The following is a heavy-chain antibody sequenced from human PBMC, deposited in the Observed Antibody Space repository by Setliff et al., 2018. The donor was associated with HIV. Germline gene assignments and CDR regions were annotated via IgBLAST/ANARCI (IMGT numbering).Heavy chain of an antibody. CDR1: GGSINSGEYY. CDR3: ARWYTTGRGWFDP. J-gene: IGHJ5*02. D-gene: IGHD6-25*01. Sequence: SETLSLTCTVSGGSINSGEYYLSWSRQRPGKGLEWIGYIYNTGDAYYNPPLKGRVTISIDTSKNQFSLRLTSVTAADTAVYYCARWYTTGRGWFDPWGQGTLVTVSS. V-gene: IGHV4-31*03. CDR2: IYNTGDA.